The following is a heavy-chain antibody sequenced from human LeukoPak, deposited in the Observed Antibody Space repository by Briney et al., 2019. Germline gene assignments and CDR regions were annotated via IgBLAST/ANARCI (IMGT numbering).Heavy chain of an antibody. D-gene: IGHD6-13*01. CDR2: IYYSGST. V-gene: IGHV4-59*01. CDR1: GGSISSYY. CDR3: ARVGSSREFDY. Sequence: PSETLSLTCTVSGGSISSYYWSWIRQPAGKGLEWIGYIYYSGSTNYNPSLKSRVTISVDTSKNQFSLKLSSVTAADTAVYYCARVGSSREFDYWGQGTLVTVSS. J-gene: IGHJ4*02.